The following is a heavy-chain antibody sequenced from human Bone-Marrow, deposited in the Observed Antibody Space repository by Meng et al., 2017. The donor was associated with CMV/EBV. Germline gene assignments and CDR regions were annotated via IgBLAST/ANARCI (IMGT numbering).Heavy chain of an antibody. CDR1: GFTLSDFP. D-gene: IGHD1-14*01. V-gene: IGHV3-30*04. CDR3: ARDPIKGAPDHLDY. Sequence: GESLKISCEVSGFTLSDFPMHWIRQAPGKGLEWVAVISWDGRVTKYADSVKGRFTISRDDYKNTVFLQTNRLRLDDTAVYYCARDPIKGAPDHLDYWGQGTRVTVSS. CDR2: ISWDGRVT. J-gene: IGHJ4*02.